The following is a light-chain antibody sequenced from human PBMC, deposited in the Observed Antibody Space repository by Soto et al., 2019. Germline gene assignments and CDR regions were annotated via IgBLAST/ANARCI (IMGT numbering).Light chain of an antibody. V-gene: IGLV1-40*01. Sequence: QSVLTQPPSVSGAPGQRVTISCTGSSSNIGAGYDVHWYQQLPGRAPKLLIYVNTNRPSGVPDRFSASRSDTSASLAITGLQAEDEADYYCPSFDNTLNLPVFGGGTKLTVL. CDR2: VNT. CDR1: SSNIGAGYD. CDR3: PSFDNTLNLPV. J-gene: IGLJ2*01.